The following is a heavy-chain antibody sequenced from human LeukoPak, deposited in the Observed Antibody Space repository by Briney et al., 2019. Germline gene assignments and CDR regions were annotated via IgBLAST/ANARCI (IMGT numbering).Heavy chain of an antibody. Sequence: GGSLRLSCAASGFTFSSYGMHWVRQAPGKGLEWVAVISYDGSNKYYADSVKGRFTISRGNSKNTLYLQMNSLRAEDTALYFCAKSGYNRFDYWGQGTLVTVSS. CDR2: ISYDGSNK. J-gene: IGHJ4*02. CDR1: GFTFSSYG. D-gene: IGHD5-24*01. CDR3: AKSGYNRFDY. V-gene: IGHV3-30*18.